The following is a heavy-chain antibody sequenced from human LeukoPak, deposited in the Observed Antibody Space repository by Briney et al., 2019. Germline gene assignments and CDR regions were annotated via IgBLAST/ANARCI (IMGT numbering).Heavy chain of an antibody. D-gene: IGHD3-10*01. Sequence: PSETLSLTCGVSGGSISSTNWWTWVRPPPGKGLEWIGEVHLNGRTNDNPSLRSRLTMSVDLSENHISLKLASVTAADTAVYYCARGFRYYGSGIDYWGQGTLVTVSS. CDR1: GGSISSTNW. CDR2: VHLNGRT. V-gene: IGHV4-4*02. CDR3: ARGFRYYGSGIDY. J-gene: IGHJ4*02.